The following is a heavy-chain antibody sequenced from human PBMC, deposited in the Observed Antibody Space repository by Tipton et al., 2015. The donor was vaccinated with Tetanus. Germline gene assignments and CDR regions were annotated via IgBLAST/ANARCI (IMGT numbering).Heavy chain of an antibody. CDR2: INHSGST. J-gene: IGHJ1*01. V-gene: IGHV4-34*01. Sequence: TLSLTCAVYGGSFSGYYWSWIRQPPGKGLEWIGEINHSGSTNYNPSLKSRVTISVDTSKNQFSLKLSSVTAADTAVYYCAAGWYSSSYFQHWGQGTLVTVSS. CDR1: GGSFSGYY. D-gene: IGHD6-13*01. CDR3: AAGWYSSSYFQH.